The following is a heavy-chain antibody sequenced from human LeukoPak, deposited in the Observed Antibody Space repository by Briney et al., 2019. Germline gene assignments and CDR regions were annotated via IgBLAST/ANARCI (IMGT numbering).Heavy chain of an antibody. Sequence: GGSLRLSCAASGFIFSDYYMTWIRQAPGKGLEWISYISTSGISKYYADSVKGRFTISMDNTKNSLYLQMNSLRVDDTGVYYCARDPIAAPGTNFYHYYIDVWGKGTTVTVSS. V-gene: IGHV3-11*04. J-gene: IGHJ6*03. CDR2: ISTSGISK. D-gene: IGHD6-13*01. CDR1: GFIFSDYY. CDR3: ARDPIAAPGTNFYHYYIDV.